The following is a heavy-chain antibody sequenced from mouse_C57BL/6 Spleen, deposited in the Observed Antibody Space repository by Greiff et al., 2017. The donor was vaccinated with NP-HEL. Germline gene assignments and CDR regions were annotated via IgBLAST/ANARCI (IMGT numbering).Heavy chain of an antibody. Sequence: QVQLQQPGTELVKPGASVKLSCKASGYTFTSYWMHWVKQRPGQGLEWIGNINPRNGGTNYNEKFKSKATLTVDKSSSTAYMQLSSLTSEDSAVYYCARGSYDGYWYFDVWGTGTTVTVSS. CDR2: INPRNGGT. V-gene: IGHV1-53*01. CDR1: GYTFTSYW. D-gene: IGHD2-12*01. J-gene: IGHJ1*03. CDR3: ARGSYDGYWYFDV.